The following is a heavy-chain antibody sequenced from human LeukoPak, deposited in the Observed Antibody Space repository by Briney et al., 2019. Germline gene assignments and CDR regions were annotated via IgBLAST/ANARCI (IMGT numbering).Heavy chain of an antibody. J-gene: IGHJ6*02. CDR2: IKQDGSEK. CDR3: ARDYSGNPQFYYYGMDV. CDR1: GFTFSSYW. V-gene: IGHV3-7*03. D-gene: IGHD4-23*01. Sequence: GGSLRLSCAASGFTFSSYWMRWVRQAPGKGLEWVADIKQDGSEKYYVDSVKGRFTISRDNAKNSLYLQMNSLRAEDTAVYYCARDYSGNPQFYYYGMDVWGQGTTVTVSS.